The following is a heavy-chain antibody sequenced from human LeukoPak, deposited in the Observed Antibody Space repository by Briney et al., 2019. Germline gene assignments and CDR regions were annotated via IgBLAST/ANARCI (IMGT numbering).Heavy chain of an antibody. D-gene: IGHD2/OR15-2a*01. CDR1: GFAFNTYS. Sequence: PGESLRLSCAASGFAFNTYSMNWVRQAPGRGLEWVSFIFSSSTYIYYTDSVKGRFTISRDNARNSLYLQMDNLRAEDTGVYYCARDFYDGFALDYWGQGTLVTVSS. V-gene: IGHV3-21*03. J-gene: IGHJ4*02. CDR2: IFSSSTYI. CDR3: ARDFYDGFALDY.